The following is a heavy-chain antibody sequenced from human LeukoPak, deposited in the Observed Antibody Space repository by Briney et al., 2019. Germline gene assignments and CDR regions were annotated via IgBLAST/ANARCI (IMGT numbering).Heavy chain of an antibody. J-gene: IGHJ4*02. V-gene: IGHV4-31*03. CDR3: ARNRDGYNSFDY. CDR2: IYYSGSS. CDR1: GGSINNGGYY. D-gene: IGHD5-24*01. Sequence: PSETLSLTCTVSGGSINNGGYYWSWIRQHPGKGLEWIGYIYYSGSSYYHPSLRSRVTISVDTSKNHFSLKLSSVTAADTAVYYCARNRDGYNSFDYWGQGTLVTVSS.